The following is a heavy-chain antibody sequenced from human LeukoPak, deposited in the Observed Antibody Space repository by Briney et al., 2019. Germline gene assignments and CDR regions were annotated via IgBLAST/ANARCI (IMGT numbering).Heavy chain of an antibody. D-gene: IGHD6-19*01. CDR2: IKQDGSEK. V-gene: IGHV3-7*01. CDR1: GFTFSSYW. J-gene: IGHJ4*02. CDR3: ARTLRSSGWYFRY. Sequence: GGSLRLSCAASGFTFSSYWMSWVRQAPGKGLEWVANIKQDGSEKYYVDSVKGRFTISRDNAKNSLHLQMNSLRAEDTAVYYCARTLRSSGWYFRYWGQGTLVTVSS.